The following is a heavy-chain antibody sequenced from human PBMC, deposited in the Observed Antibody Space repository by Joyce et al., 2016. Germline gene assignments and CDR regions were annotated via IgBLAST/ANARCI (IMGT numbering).Heavy chain of an antibody. CDR3: ANKKYYFDY. V-gene: IGHV2-5*02. Sequence: QITLKESGPTLVKPTQTLTLTCSFSGFSLGTSGVAVGWIRQPPGQALEWLALIYWDDDKYYKLSLKSRLTITKDTSKNQVVLTMTNMDPVDTATYYCANKKYYFDYWGQGTLVTVSS. CDR1: GFSLGTSGVA. CDR2: IYWDDDK. J-gene: IGHJ4*02.